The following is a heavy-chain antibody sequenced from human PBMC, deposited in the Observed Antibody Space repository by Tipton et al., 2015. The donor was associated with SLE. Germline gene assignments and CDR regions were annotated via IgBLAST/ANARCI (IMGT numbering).Heavy chain of an antibody. D-gene: IGHD6-19*01. V-gene: IGHV4-34*01. CDR3: ARGRTAVADHNWFDP. Sequence: TLSLTCAVSGYSISSGYYWSWIRQPPGKGLEWIGEINHSGSTNYNPSLKSRVTISVDTSKNQFSLKLSSVTAADTAMYYCARGRTAVADHNWFDPWGQGTLVTVSS. CDR2: INHSGST. CDR1: GYSISSGYY. J-gene: IGHJ5*02.